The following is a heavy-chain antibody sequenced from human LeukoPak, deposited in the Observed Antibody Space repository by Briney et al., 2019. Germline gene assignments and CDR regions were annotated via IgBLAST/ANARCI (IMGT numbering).Heavy chain of an antibody. CDR3: AREVTTVVTRFFDS. V-gene: IGHV3-21*01. CDR2: ISSSSSYI. D-gene: IGHD4-23*01. Sequence: GGSLRLSCAASGFTFSSYSMNWVRQAPGKGLEWVSSISSSSSYIYYADSVKGRFTISRDNAKNSLYLQMNSLRAEDTAVYYCAREVTTVVTRFFDSWGQGTLVTVSS. CDR1: GFTFSSYS. J-gene: IGHJ4*02.